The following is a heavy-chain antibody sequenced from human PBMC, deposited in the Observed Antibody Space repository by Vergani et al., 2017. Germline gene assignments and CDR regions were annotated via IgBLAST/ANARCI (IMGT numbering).Heavy chain of an antibody. CDR2: MFIGDET. V-gene: IGHV3-66*02. Sequence: ELQLVESGGGLVQPGGSLRLSFSASGTTVSANYITWVPQAPGKGLEWVSHMFIGDETYYADSVKGRVTISRDTSKNTLHLQINNLRVEDTAVYYCARGNYYGSGNYVDPWGQGTLVTVSS. CDR1: GTTVSANY. D-gene: IGHD3-10*01. CDR3: ARGNYYGSGNYVDP. J-gene: IGHJ5*02.